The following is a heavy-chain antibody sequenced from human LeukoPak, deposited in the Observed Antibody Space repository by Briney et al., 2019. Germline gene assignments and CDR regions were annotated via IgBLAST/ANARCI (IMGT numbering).Heavy chain of an antibody. V-gene: IGHV3-53*01. D-gene: IGHD5-24*01. J-gene: IGHJ2*01. Sequence: GGSLSPSCEASGFDVSSNYMNSVSHPPGKGLGWVSVLYSGGSTYYADSVKGRFTVSRDSSGNTLFLHMTRLKTEDAAVYFCARVGDHHHCYLDVWGRGTLVTVSS. CDR3: ARVGDHHHCYLDV. CDR1: GFDVSSNY. CDR2: LYSGGST.